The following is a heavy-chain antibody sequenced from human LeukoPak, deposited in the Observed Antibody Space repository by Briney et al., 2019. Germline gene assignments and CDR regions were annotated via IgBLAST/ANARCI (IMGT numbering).Heavy chain of an antibody. D-gene: IGHD3-3*01. J-gene: IGHJ4*02. CDR2: ISSSSTTI. CDR1: GFTFSSYS. V-gene: IGHV3-48*01. CDR3: ARDRIMIFGVVISSFDY. Sequence: GGSLRLSCAASGFTFSSYSMNWVRQAPGKGLEWVSYISSSSTTIYYVDSVKGRFTISRDNAKNSLYLQINSLRAEDTAVYYCARDRIMIFGVVISSFDYWGQGTLVTVSS.